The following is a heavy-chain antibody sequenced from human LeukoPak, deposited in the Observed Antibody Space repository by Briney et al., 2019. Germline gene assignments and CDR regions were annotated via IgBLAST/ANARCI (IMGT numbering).Heavy chain of an antibody. Sequence: SETLSLTCAVYGGSFSGYYWSWIRQPPGKGLEWIGEINHSGSTNYNPSLKSRVTISVDTSKNQFSLKLSSVTAADTAVYYCARGDGYNYPYDYWGQGTLVTVSS. CDR3: ARGDGYNYPYDY. CDR1: GGSFSGYY. D-gene: IGHD5-12*01. V-gene: IGHV4-34*01. CDR2: INHSGST. J-gene: IGHJ4*02.